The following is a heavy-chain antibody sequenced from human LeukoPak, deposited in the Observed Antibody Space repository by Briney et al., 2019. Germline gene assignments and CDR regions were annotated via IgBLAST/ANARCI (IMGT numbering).Heavy chain of an antibody. D-gene: IGHD6-6*01. CDR1: GYTFTSYG. CDR3: ARDPAIGSSTRGNYYYYYYYMDV. CDR2: ISAYNGNT. J-gene: IGHJ6*03. Sequence: ASVTVSFTASGYTFTSYGISWVRQAPGQGLEWMGWISAYNGNTNYAQKLQGRVTMTTDTSTSTAYMELRSLRSDDTAVYYCARDPAIGSSTRGNYYYYYYYMDVWGKGTTVTVSS. V-gene: IGHV1-18*01.